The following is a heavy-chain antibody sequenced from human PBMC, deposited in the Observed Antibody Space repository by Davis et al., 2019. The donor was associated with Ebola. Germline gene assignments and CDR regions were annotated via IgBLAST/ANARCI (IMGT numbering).Heavy chain of an antibody. Sequence: MPSESLSLTCAVSGYSVTSSNWWGWVRQDAGEGLECVGYIYYSGSTNYNPSLKSRVTISVDTSKNQFSLKLSPVTAADTAVYYCARDRDYSSSQHCFEPWGLGTLVTVSS. CDR2: IYYSGST. J-gene: IGHJ5*02. CDR1: GYSVTSSNW. D-gene: IGHD6-13*01. V-gene: IGHV4-28*03. CDR3: ARDRDYSSSQHCFEP.